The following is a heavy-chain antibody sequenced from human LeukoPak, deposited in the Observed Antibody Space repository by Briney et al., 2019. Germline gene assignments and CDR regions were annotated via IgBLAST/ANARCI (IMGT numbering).Heavy chain of an antibody. CDR2: ISGSGGST. J-gene: IGHJ4*02. CDR3: AKGSYSSGWNAFDY. D-gene: IGHD6-19*01. Sequence: HPGGSLRLSCAASGFTLSSYTMSWVRQAPGKGLEWVSAISGSGGSTYYADSVKGRFTISRDNSKNTLYLQMNSLRAEDTAVYYCAKGSYSSGWNAFDYWGQGTLVTVSS. V-gene: IGHV3-23*01. CDR1: GFTLSSYT.